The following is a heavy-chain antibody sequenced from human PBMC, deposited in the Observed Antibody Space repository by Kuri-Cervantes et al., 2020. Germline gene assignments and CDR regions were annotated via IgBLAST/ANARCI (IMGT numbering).Heavy chain of an antibody. D-gene: IGHD3-9*01. J-gene: IGHJ3*02. CDR2: INHSEST. CDR3: ARGHVLRYFDWLLGDAFDI. Sequence: SQTLSLTCAVYGGSFSGYYWSWIRQPPGKGLEWIGEINHSESTNYNPSLKSRVTISVDTSKNQFSLKLSSVTAADTAVYYCARGHVLRYFDWLLGDAFDIWGQGTMVTVSS. CDR1: GGSFSGYY. V-gene: IGHV4-34*01.